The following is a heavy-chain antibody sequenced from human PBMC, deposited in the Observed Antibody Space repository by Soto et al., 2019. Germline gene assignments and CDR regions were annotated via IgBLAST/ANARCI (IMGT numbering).Heavy chain of an antibody. CDR3: ARAEGGIFDY. J-gene: IGHJ4*02. CDR1: GGSISSGGYS. V-gene: IGHV4-30-2*01. Sequence: QLQLQKSGSGLVKPSLTLSLTCAVSGGSISSGGYSWSWIRQPPGKGLEWIGYIYHGESTYYNPTLQSRAPIPVDRSKTQCFLKLSSVTAADTAVYYCARAEGGIFDYWGQGTLVTVSS. CDR2: IYHGEST.